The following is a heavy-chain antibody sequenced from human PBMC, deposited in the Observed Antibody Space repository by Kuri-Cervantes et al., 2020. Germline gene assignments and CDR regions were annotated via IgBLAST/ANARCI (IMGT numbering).Heavy chain of an antibody. V-gene: IGHV3-30*18. CDR1: GFTFSSYG. Sequence: GGSLRLSCAASGFTFSSYGMHWVRQAPGKGLEWVAVISYDGSNKYYADSVEGRFTISRDNSKNTLYLQMNSLRAEDTAEYYCAKDYYPALYYYDSSGYYGALDYWGQGTLVTVSS. CDR2: ISYDGSNK. D-gene: IGHD3-22*01. J-gene: IGHJ4*02. CDR3: AKDYYPALYYYDSSGYYGALDY.